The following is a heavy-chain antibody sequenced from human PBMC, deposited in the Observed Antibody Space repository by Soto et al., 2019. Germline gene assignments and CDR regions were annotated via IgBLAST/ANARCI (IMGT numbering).Heavy chain of an antibody. J-gene: IGHJ4*02. CDR1: GYTFTSYY. CDR2: INPSGDST. Sequence: QVQLVQSGAEVKKPGASVKVSCKASGYTFTSYYMHWVRQAPGQGLEWMGIINPSGDSTSYAQKFPRRVKMTRDTSTSTVYMELSSLRSEDTAVYYCARSYDDYGWGRYRSAHFDYWGQGTLVTVSS. D-gene: IGHD3-16*02. CDR3: ARSYDDYGWGRYRSAHFDY. V-gene: IGHV1-46*01.